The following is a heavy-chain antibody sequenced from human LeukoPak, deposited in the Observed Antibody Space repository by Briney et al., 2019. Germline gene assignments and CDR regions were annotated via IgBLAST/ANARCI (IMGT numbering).Heavy chain of an antibody. CDR2: ISSSGSTI. D-gene: IGHD5-18*01. Sequence: PGGSLRLSCAASGFTFSSYSMNWVRQAPGKGLEWVSYISSSGSTIDYADSVKGRFTISRDNAKNSLHLQMNSLRAEDTAVYYCARLRGYSYGYADYWGQGTLVTVSS. CDR1: GFTFSSYS. V-gene: IGHV3-48*04. CDR3: ARLRGYSYGYADY. J-gene: IGHJ4*02.